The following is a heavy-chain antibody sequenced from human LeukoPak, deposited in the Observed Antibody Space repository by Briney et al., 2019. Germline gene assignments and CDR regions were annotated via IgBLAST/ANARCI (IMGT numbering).Heavy chain of an antibody. CDR3: ARGGSYLSAFDI. CDR2: IYSGGST. J-gene: IGHJ3*02. D-gene: IGHD1-26*01. V-gene: IGHV3-53*01. CDR1: GFTVSSNY. Sequence: GGSLRLSCAASGFTVSSNYMSWVRQAPGKGLEWVSIIYSGGSTFYADSVKGRFTISRDNSKNTLYLQMNSLRGEDTAVYYCARGGSYLSAFDIWGQGTVVTVSS.